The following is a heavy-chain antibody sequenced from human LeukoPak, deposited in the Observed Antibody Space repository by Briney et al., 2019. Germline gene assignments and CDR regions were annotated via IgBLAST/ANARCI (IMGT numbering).Heavy chain of an antibody. V-gene: IGHV3-30*18. CDR3: AKAGPNLRGSGTDDQYGMDV. D-gene: IGHD3-10*01. Sequence: PGGSLRLSCVPSAFTFSVYGMHWVRQAPGKGLEWVTVTSYEGSVKYYTYFVKGRFTISRDNSKNTLYLQMNSLRAEDTAIYYCAKAGPNLRGSGTDDQYGMDVWGQGTTVTVSS. CDR1: AFTFSVYG. CDR2: TSYEGSVK. J-gene: IGHJ6*02.